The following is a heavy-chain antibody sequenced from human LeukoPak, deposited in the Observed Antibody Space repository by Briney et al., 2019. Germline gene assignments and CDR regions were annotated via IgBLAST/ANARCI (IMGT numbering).Heavy chain of an antibody. CDR3: ARDLVTVTKGFDI. V-gene: IGHV4-59*11. J-gene: IGHJ3*02. D-gene: IGHD4-17*01. Sequence: PSETLSLTCAVSTDSFSCHYWTWIRQPPGKGLEWIGYISYIGSTNYNPSLKSRVTISIDTSKNQFSLKLSSVTAADTAVYYCARDLVTVTKGFDIWGQGTMVSVSS. CDR1: TDSFSCHY. CDR2: ISYIGST.